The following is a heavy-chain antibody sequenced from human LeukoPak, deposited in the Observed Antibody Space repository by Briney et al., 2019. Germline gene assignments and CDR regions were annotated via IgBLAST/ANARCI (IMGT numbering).Heavy chain of an antibody. Sequence: GESLKISCKGSGYRFNTYWIAWVRQMPGRGLEWMGIIYPGDSDPRYRPSFQGQVNISADKSISTAYLQWNSLKASDTAMYYCARVHDSSGYYWYFDLWGRGTLVTVSS. J-gene: IGHJ2*01. CDR3: ARVHDSSGYYWYFDL. V-gene: IGHV5-51*01. CDR1: GYRFNTYW. CDR2: IYPGDSDP. D-gene: IGHD3-22*01.